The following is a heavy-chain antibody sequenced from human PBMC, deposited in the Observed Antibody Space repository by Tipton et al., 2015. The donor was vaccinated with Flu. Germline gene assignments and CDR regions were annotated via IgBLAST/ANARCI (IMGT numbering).Heavy chain of an antibody. CDR1: GGSIVNSNSH. CDR2: VYYTGST. J-gene: IGHJ4*02. CDR3: ASGNFYDSSGYFAF. V-gene: IGHV4-39*07. D-gene: IGHD3-22*01. Sequence: TLSLTCSVSGGSIVNSNSHWGWVRQSPGKGLEWIGSVYYTGSTFYNPSLKNRVTISVDSSKSQFSLRLTSVTAADTAVYYCASGNFYDSSGYFAFWGQGILVTVSS.